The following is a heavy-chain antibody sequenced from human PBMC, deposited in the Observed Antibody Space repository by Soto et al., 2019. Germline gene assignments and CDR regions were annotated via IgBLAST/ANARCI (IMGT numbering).Heavy chain of an antibody. CDR3: ARDGFWSGSHPPLRVPNWFDP. Sequence: ASVKVSCKASGYTFTSYYMHWVRQAPGQGLEWMGIINPSGGSTSYAQKFQGRVTMTRDTSTSTVYMELSSLRSEDTAVYYCARDGFWSGSHPPLRVPNWFDPWGQGTLVTVSS. J-gene: IGHJ5*02. D-gene: IGHD3-3*01. CDR2: INPSGGST. CDR1: GYTFTSYY. V-gene: IGHV1-46*01.